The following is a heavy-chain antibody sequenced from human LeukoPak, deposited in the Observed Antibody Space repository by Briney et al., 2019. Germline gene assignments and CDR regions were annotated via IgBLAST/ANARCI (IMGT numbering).Heavy chain of an antibody. CDR3: GRYHCSGGSCHGGY. V-gene: IGHV5-51*01. D-gene: IGHD2-15*01. J-gene: IGHJ4*02. Sequence: GESLKISCKGFGYSFSTFWIVWVRQMSGKGLEFMGIIYPGDSGTRYNPSFQGQVIISADKSINTAYLQWSSLKASDTAMYYCGRYHCSGGSCHGGYWGQGTLVTVSS. CDR2: IYPGDSGT. CDR1: GYSFSTFW.